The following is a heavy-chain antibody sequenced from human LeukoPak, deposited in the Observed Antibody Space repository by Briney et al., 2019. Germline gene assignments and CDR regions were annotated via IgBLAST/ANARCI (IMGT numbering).Heavy chain of an antibody. CDR3: ARDRIAAAGTVAFDI. D-gene: IGHD6-13*01. V-gene: IGHV3-7*01. J-gene: IGHJ3*02. CDR1: GFTFSSYA. Sequence: GGSLRLSCGASGFTFSSYAMSWVRQAPGKGLEWVANIKQDGSEKYYVDSVKGRFTISRDNAKNSLYLQMNSLRAEDTAVYYCARDRIAAAGTVAFDIWGQGTMVTVSS. CDR2: IKQDGSEK.